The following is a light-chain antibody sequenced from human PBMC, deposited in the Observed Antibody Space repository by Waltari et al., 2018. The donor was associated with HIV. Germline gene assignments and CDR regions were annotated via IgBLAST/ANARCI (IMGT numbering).Light chain of an antibody. Sequence: EIVLTQSPGTLSLSPGERATLSCRASQSLSSIYLTWYQQKPGQAPRLLIYGASSRATGIPDRFSGSGSGTDFTLTISRLEPEDCAVYYCQQYGGSPPGVTFGQGTRLEIK. CDR2: GAS. CDR3: QQYGGSPPGVT. V-gene: IGKV3-20*01. CDR1: QSLSSIY. J-gene: IGKJ5*01.